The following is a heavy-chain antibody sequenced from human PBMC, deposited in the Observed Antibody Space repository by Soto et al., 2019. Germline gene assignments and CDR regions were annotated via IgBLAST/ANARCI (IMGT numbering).Heavy chain of an antibody. CDR3: ARQFTAAGTYYYYGMDV. Sequence: GESLKISCKGSGYSFTSYWIGWVRQMPGKGLEWMGIIYPGDSDTRYSPSFQGQVTISADKSISTAYLQWSSLKASDTAMYYCARQFTAAGTYYYYGMDVWGQGTTVTVS. CDR1: GYSFTSYW. J-gene: IGHJ6*02. CDR2: IYPGDSDT. D-gene: IGHD6-13*01. V-gene: IGHV5-51*01.